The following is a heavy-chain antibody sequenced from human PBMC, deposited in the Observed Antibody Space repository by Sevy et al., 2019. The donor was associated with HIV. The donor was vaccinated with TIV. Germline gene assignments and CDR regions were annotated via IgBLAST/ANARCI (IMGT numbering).Heavy chain of an antibody. CDR3: ARVQSGDVPDY. D-gene: IGHD5-12*01. J-gene: IGHJ4*02. CDR2: INPESGDT. CDR1: GYTFIAHY. V-gene: IGHV1-2*02. Sequence: ASVKVSCTSSGYTFIAHYLDWVRQAPGQGLEWMGWINPESGDTRYTEKFQGRVTMTRDTSISTAYMEVITLRSDDTAVYFCARVQSGDVPDYWGQGPLVTVSS.